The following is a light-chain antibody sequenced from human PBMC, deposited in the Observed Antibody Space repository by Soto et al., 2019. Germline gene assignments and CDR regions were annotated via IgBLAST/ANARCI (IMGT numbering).Light chain of an antibody. V-gene: IGLV2-14*01. J-gene: IGLJ2*01. CDR3: SSYSSRSSVI. Sequence: QSALTQPASVSGSPGQSITISCTATTIDVGDYNYVSWYQQYPGKAPKPIIYNVSNRPSGVSNLFSGSKSGDTASLTICGLQAEDEADYYCSSYSSRSSVIFGGGTKLTVL. CDR2: NVS. CDR1: TIDVGDYNY.